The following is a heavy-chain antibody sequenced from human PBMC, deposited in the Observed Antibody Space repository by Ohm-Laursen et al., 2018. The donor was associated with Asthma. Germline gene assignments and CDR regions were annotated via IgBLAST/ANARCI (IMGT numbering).Heavy chain of an antibody. V-gene: IGHV3-33*08. CDR1: GFTFSSYG. J-gene: IGHJ4*02. CDR3: ANLFSGSYYAVADY. Sequence: SLRLSCAASGFTFSSYGMHWVRQAPGKGLEWVAVIWYDGSNKYYADSVKGRFTISRDNSKNTLYLQMNSLRAEDTAVYYCANLFSGSYYAVADYWGQGTLVTVSS. CDR2: IWYDGSNK. D-gene: IGHD1-26*01.